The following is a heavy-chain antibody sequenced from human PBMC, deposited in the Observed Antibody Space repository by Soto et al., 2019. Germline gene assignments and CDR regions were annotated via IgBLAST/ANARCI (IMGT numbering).Heavy chain of an antibody. D-gene: IGHD2-15*01. CDR2: VTADGGT. V-gene: IGHV3-23*01. CDR1: GFTVSSHA. Sequence: EVQVLESGGGLVQPGGSLRLSCEGSGFTVSSHAMTWIRQAPGKGPEWVSTVTADGGTYYAASVKGRFAMSRDTSENTLYLQLNSLGAEDTAAYYCAPHVSCSGGSCQYDAFAIRGQVTMVTVSS. CDR3: APHVSCSGGSCQYDAFAI. J-gene: IGHJ3*02.